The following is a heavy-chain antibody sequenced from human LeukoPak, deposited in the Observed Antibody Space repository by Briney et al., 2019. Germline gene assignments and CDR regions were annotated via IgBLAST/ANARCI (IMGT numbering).Heavy chain of an antibody. Sequence: ASVKVSCKASGYTFTGYYMHWVRQAPGQGLEWMGWINPNSGGTNYAQKFQGRVTMTRDTSISTAYMELSRLRSDDTAVYYCARVIRTVTTGTDYYYYYYMDVWGKGTTVTISS. V-gene: IGHV1-2*02. D-gene: IGHD4-17*01. CDR3: ARVIRTVTTGTDYYYYYYMDV. CDR1: GYTFTGYY. CDR2: INPNSGGT. J-gene: IGHJ6*03.